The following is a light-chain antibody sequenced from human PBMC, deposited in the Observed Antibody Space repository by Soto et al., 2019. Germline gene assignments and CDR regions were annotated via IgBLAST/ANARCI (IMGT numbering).Light chain of an antibody. CDR3: QQYGSSPSWT. Sequence: EIVLTQSPGTLSLSPGERATLSCRASQSVSSSYLACYQQKPGQAPRLLIYGASSRATGIPDRFSGSGSGTDFTLTISRLXPEDFAVYYCQQYGSSPSWTFGQGTKVDTK. V-gene: IGKV3-20*01. J-gene: IGKJ1*01. CDR1: QSVSSSY. CDR2: GAS.